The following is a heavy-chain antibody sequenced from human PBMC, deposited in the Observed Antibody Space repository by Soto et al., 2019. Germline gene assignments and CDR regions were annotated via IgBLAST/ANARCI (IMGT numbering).Heavy chain of an antibody. CDR1: GGTFSNYA. CDR2: IIPLFSTA. J-gene: IGHJ6*02. CDR3: ARPSVETAMITLNYFSWHSGMEV. Sequence: QVQLVQSGAEVRKPGSSVKVSCKASGGTFSNYALSWVRQAPGQGLEWMGGIIPLFSTANYAQKFQGTATIIAHQSTRTAYMELSSLPSEHTAVSYCARPSVETAMITLNYFSWHSGMEVWGQGTTVTVAS. V-gene: IGHV1-69*01. D-gene: IGHD5-18*01.